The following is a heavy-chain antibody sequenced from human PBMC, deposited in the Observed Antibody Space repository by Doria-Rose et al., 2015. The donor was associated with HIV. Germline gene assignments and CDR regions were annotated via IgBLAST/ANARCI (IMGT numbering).Heavy chain of an antibody. V-gene: IGHV4-39*01. Sequence: QVQLQESGPGLVKPSETLSLTCTVSGGSVASGTHYWDWISQTPGKGLEWIGTIYYSGTTYYNPSLRGRVTISLHTSKNQYSLKLISVTAADTGVYYCAKQAVNWFDPWGQRTLVTVSS. CDR1: GGSVASGTHY. CDR3: AKQAVNWFDP. CDR2: IYYSGTT. D-gene: IGHD6-25*01. J-gene: IGHJ5*02.